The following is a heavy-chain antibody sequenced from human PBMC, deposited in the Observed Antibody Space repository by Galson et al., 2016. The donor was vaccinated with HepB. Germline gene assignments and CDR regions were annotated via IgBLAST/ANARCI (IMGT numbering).Heavy chain of an antibody. Sequence: SLRLSCAASGFTFNDYAMHWVRQAPGKGLEWVSGIWWNSGHTGYADSVKGRFTISRDNNKNSLYLQMNSLRPEDTALYYCAKDRTTLLDDQRQGGGSFDFWGQVTVVTVSS. V-gene: IGHV3-9*01. D-gene: IGHD2-15*01. CDR1: GFTFNDYA. J-gene: IGHJ3*01. CDR3: AKDRTTLLDDQRQGGGSFDF. CDR2: IWWNSGHT.